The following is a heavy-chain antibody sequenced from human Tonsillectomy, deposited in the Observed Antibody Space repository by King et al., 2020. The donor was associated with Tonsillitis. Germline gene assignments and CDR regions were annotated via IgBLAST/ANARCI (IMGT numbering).Heavy chain of an antibody. D-gene: IGHD3-16*01. CDR1: GGTFSSYT. CDR3: ARDSPPSLGMRDY. CDR2: IIPIFGAA. V-gene: IGHV1-69*12. J-gene: IGHJ4*02. Sequence: VQLVQSGAEVKKPGSSVKVSCKTSGGTFSSYTISWVRQAPGQGLEWMGGIIPIFGAANYAQKFQGRVTITADESTSTAYMELSSLRCEDTAVYYCARDSPPSLGMRDYWGQGTLVTVSS.